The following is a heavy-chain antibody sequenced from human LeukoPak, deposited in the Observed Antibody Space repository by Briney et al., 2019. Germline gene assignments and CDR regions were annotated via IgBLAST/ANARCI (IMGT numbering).Heavy chain of an antibody. Sequence: PSETLSLTCTVSGGSISTYYWSWIRQPPGKGLEWIGEINHSGSTSYNPSLKSRVAISIDTSKNQYSLKLTSVTAADTAVYYCAREHIVVVTAIHLFDYWGQGTLVTVSS. CDR2: INHSGST. V-gene: IGHV4-34*01. D-gene: IGHD2-21*02. CDR3: AREHIVVVTAIHLFDY. J-gene: IGHJ4*02. CDR1: GGSISTYY.